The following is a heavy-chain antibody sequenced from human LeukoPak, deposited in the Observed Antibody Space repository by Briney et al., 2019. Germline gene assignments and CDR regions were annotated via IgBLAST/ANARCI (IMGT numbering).Heavy chain of an antibody. CDR3: ARDDSSDY. D-gene: IGHD3-22*01. CDR1: GFTFDDYA. J-gene: IGHJ4*02. Sequence: GGSLRLSCAASGFTFDDYAMHWVRQAPGKGLEWVSGISWNSGSIGYADSVKGRFTISRDNAKNSLYLQMNSLRAEDTAVYYCARDDSSDYWGQGTLVTVSS. V-gene: IGHV3-9*01. CDR2: ISWNSGSI.